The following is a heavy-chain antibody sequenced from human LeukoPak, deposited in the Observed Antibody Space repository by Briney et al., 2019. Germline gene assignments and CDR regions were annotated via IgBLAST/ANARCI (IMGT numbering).Heavy chain of an antibody. CDR1: GGSISSYY. CDR3: ARERDGPGRILDY. Sequence: SETLSLTCSVSGGSISSYYWSWIRQPPGKGLEWIGYIYYSGRTNYNPSLKSRVTISVDTSKIQFSLKLSSVTAADTAVYYCARERDGPGRILDYWGQGTLVTVSS. V-gene: IGHV4-59*12. D-gene: IGHD5-24*01. J-gene: IGHJ4*02. CDR2: IYYSGRT.